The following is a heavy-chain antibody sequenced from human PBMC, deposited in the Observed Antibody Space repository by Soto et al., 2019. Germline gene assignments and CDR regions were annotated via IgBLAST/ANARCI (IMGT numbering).Heavy chain of an antibody. J-gene: IGHJ4*02. D-gene: IGHD1-1*01. CDR3: AKNPNWNNLAHFDY. CDR1: EFSFSTYA. CDR2: TTGTGSTR. V-gene: IGHV3-23*01. Sequence: GGSLRLSCVASEFSFSTYAMGWVRQAPGKGLEWVSSTTGTGSTRNYADSVKGRFTISRDKSRNTLYLQMNSLRAEDTAVYYCAKNPNWNNLAHFDYWGQGALVTVSS.